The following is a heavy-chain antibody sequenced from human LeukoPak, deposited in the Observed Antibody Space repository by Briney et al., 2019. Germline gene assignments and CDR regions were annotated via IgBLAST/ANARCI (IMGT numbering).Heavy chain of an antibody. CDR3: ASGWQPAAIYGYYYYGMDV. V-gene: IGHV1-69*04. Sequence: SVKVSCKASGGTFSSYAISWVRQAPGQGLEWMGRIIPILGIANYAQKFQGRVTITADKSTSTAYMELSSLRSEDTAVYYCASGWQPAAIYGYYYYGMDVWGQGTTVTASS. J-gene: IGHJ6*02. CDR1: GGTFSSYA. D-gene: IGHD2-2*01. CDR2: IIPILGIA.